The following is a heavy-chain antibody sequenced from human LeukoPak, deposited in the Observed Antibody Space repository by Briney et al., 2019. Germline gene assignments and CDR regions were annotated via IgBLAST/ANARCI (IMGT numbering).Heavy chain of an antibody. V-gene: IGHV1-2*06. CDR2: INPNSGGT. CDR1: GYTFTGYY. Sequence: ASVKVSCTASGYTFTGYYMHWVRQAPGQGLEWMGRINPNSGGTNYAQKFQGRVTMTRDTSISTAYMELSRLRSDDTAVYHCASWRSRQGWFDPWGQGTLVTVSS. J-gene: IGHJ5*02. CDR3: ASWRSRQGWFDP.